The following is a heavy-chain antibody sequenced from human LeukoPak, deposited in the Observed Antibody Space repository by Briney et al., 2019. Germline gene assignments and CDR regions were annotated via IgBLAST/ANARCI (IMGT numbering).Heavy chain of an antibody. CDR3: AKDHARMATDAFDI. Sequence: PGGSLRLSCAASGFTFSSYGMHWVRQAPGKGLEWVAVISYDGSNKYYADSVKGRFTISRDNSKNTLYLQMNSLRAEDTAVYFCAKDHARMATDAFDIWGQGTMATVSS. CDR2: ISYDGSNK. CDR1: GFTFSSYG. J-gene: IGHJ3*02. D-gene: IGHD5-12*01. V-gene: IGHV3-30*18.